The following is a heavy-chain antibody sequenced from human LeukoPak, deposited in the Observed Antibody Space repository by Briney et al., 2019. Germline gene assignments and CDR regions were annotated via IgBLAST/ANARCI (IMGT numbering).Heavy chain of an antibody. CDR3: ASDQGYSSWEPHGVLDY. CDR2: ISSSSSYI. D-gene: IGHD6-13*01. Sequence: GGSLRLSCAASGFTFSSYSMSWVRQAPGKGLEWVSSISSSSSYIYYADSVKGRFTISRDNAKNSLYLQMNSLRAEDTAVYYCASDQGYSSWEPHGVLDYWGQGTLVTVSS. V-gene: IGHV3-21*01. J-gene: IGHJ4*02. CDR1: GFTFSSYS.